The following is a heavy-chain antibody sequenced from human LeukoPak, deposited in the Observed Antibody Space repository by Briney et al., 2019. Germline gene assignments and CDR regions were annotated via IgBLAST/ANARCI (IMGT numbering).Heavy chain of an antibody. V-gene: IGHV4-34*01. CDR1: GGSFSGYY. CDR2: INHSGST. D-gene: IGHD2-21*01. Sequence: SETLSLTCAVYGGSFSGYYWSWIRQPPGKGLEWIGEINHSGSTNYNPSLKSRVTISVDTSKNQFSLKLSFVTAADTAVYYCARGHIAFDIWGQGTMVTVSS. CDR3: ARGHIAFDI. J-gene: IGHJ3*02.